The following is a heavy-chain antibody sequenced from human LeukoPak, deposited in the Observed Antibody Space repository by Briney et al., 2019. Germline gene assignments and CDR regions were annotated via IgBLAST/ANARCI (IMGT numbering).Heavy chain of an antibody. CDR1: GFTFRNYA. J-gene: IGHJ4*02. V-gene: IGHV3-23*01. D-gene: IGHD2-21*01. CDR3: AKEAAVIAIPYFDC. CDR2: ISSDGRA. Sequence: GASLRLSCAASGFTFRNYAMSWVRQAPGKGLEWVSGISSDGRAFYADSVKGRFTISRDNSKNTLYLQMNSLRAEDTAVCYCAKEAAVIAIPYFDCWGQGTLVTVSS.